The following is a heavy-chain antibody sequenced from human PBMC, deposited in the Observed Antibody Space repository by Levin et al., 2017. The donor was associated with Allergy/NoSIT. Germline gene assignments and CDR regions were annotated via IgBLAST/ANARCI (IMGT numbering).Heavy chain of an antibody. CDR3: ARDGGSGSPQYYFDY. CDR1: GFTFSSYS. Sequence: ESLKISCAASGFTFSSYSMNWVRQAPGKGLEWVSYISSSSGTIYYADSVKGRFTISRDNAKNSLYLQMNSLRDEDTAVYFCARDGGSGSPQYYFDYWGQGTLVTVSS. J-gene: IGHJ4*02. CDR2: ISSSSGTI. V-gene: IGHV3-48*02. D-gene: IGHD3-10*01.